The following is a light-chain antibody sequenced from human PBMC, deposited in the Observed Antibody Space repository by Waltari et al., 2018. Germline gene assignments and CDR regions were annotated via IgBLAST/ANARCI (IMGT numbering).Light chain of an antibody. Sequence: QSALTQPASVSGSPGQSITISCTGSSSDVGAYNYVSWYQQPPGEPPTLLIYDVTHRPSGISYRFSGSKSANTASLTISGLQAEDEADYYCSSYTTTSTPVVFGGGTKLTVL. V-gene: IGLV2-14*03. J-gene: IGLJ2*01. CDR1: SSDVGAYNY. CDR2: DVT. CDR3: SSYTTTSTPVV.